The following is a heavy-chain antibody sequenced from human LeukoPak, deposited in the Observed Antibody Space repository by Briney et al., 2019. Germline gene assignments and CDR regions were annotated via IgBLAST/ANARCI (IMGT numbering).Heavy chain of an antibody. J-gene: IGHJ4*02. CDR1: GGSISSYY. Sequence: SETLSLTCTVSGGSISSYYWSWIRQPPGKGLEWIGRIYTSGGTNYNPSLKSRVTMSVDTSKNQFPLKLSSVTAADTAVYYCARGGDIVVVPAAPFDYWGQGTLVTVSS. D-gene: IGHD2-2*01. CDR3: ARGGDIVVVPAAPFDY. CDR2: IYTSGGT. V-gene: IGHV4-4*07.